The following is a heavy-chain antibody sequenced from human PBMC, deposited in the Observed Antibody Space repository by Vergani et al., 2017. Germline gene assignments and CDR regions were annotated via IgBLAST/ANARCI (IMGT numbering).Heavy chain of an antibody. J-gene: IGHJ4*02. CDR2: IYYSGST. V-gene: IGHV4-59*01. D-gene: IGHD1-26*01. Sequence: QVQLQESGPGLVKPSETLSLTCTVPGGSISSYYWSWIRQPPGQGLEWIGYIYYSGSTNYNPSLKSRVTISVDTSKDQFALKLSSVTAADTAVYYCARRSYEGXFDYWGQGTLVTVSS. CDR3: ARRSYEGXFDY. CDR1: GGSISSYY.